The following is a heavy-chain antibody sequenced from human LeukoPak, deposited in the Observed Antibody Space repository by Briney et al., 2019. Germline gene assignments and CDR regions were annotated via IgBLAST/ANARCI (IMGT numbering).Heavy chain of an antibody. CDR3: ARQRSADGDYAPPGY. D-gene: IGHD4-17*01. Sequence: SETLSLTCSVSGGSISNYFWSWIRQPPGKGLEWIGHIHYRGNTNYNPSLKSRVTISVDTSKNQFSLKLTSVTAADTAVYYCARQRSADGDYAPPGYWGQGTLVTVSS. CDR2: IHYRGNT. V-gene: IGHV4-59*08. J-gene: IGHJ4*02. CDR1: GGSISNYF.